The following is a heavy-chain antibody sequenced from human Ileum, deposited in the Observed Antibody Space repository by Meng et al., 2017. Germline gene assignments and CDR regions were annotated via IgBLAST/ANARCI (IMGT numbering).Heavy chain of an antibody. CDR1: GDSVSSNSAA. CDR3: ARGGGSYYHFDY. CDR2: TYYRSKWFN. D-gene: IGHD1-26*01. J-gene: IGHJ4*02. Sequence: QVPLPQSAPGLGKPTQTLSLTWAISGDSVSSNSAAWNWIRQSPSRGLEWLGRTYYRSKWFNEYAVSVKSRITINPDTSENQFSLQLNSVTPEDAAVYYCARGGGSYYHFDYWGQGTLVTVSS. V-gene: IGHV6-1*01.